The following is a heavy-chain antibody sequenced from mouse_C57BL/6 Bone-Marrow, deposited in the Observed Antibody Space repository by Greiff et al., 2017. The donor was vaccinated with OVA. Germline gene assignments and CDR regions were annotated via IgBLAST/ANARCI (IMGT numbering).Heavy chain of an antibody. V-gene: IGHV1-55*01. D-gene: IGHD2-5*01. J-gene: IGHJ1*03. Sequence: QVQLQQPGAELVKPGASVKMSCKASGYTFTSYWITWVKQRPGQGLEWIGDIYPGSGSTNYNEKFKSKATLTVDTSSSTAYMQLSSLTSEDSAVYYGASYYSNYGDWYFDVWGTGTTVTVSS. CDR3: ASYYSNYGDWYFDV. CDR2: IYPGSGST. CDR1: GYTFTSYW.